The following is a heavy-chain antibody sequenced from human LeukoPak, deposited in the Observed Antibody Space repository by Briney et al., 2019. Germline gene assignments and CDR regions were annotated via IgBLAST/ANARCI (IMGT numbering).Heavy chain of an antibody. J-gene: IGHJ5*02. V-gene: IGHV4-39*07. CDR1: GGSISSSSYY. CDR3: ARSYYGSGRGWFDP. CDR2: VYYSGRT. Sequence: SETLSLTCTVSGGSISSSSYYWGWIRQPPGKELQWIASVYYSGRTNYNPSLKSRVTISVDTSKNQFSLKLSSVTAADTAVYYCARSYYGSGRGWFDPWGQGTLVTVSS. D-gene: IGHD3-10*01.